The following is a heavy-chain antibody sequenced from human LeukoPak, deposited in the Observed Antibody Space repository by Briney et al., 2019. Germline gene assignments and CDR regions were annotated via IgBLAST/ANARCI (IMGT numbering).Heavy chain of an antibody. CDR2: IKHDGSEK. CDR1: GFTFSSYA. CDR3: GTRAY. Sequence: GGSLRLSCAASGFTFSSYAMHWVRQAPGKGLEWVANIKHDGSEKYYVDSVKGRFTVSRDNAKNSLFLQMNSLRAEDTAVYYCGTRAYWGQGTLVTVSS. J-gene: IGHJ4*02. V-gene: IGHV3-7*01.